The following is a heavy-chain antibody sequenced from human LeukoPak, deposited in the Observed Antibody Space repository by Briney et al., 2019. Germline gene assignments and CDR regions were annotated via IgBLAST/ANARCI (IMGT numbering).Heavy chain of an antibody. CDR3: ARVFRGAVTSNWFDP. J-gene: IGHJ5*02. CDR1: GDSISDFY. V-gene: IGHV4-59*01. CDR2: ISSSGNS. Sequence: SETLSLTCTVSGDSISDFYWTWIRQTPGKGLEWIGFISSSGNSNYSPSLESRVSFSLDTSKSQFSLSLKSVTAVDTAVYYCARVFRGAVTSNWFDPWGQGILVTVSS. D-gene: IGHD3-3*01.